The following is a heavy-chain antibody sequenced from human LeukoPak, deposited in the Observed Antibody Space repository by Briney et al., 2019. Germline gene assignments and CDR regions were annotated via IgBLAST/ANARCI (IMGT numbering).Heavy chain of an antibody. J-gene: IGHJ4*02. V-gene: IGHV1-2*02. D-gene: IGHD4-17*01. CDR1: GYTFTAYY. CDR2: INPNSGGT. Sequence: ASVKVSCTASGYTFTAYYMHWVRQAPGQGLEWMGWINPNSGGTDYAQKFQGRVTMNRDTSITTAYVELSGLRSDDTAVYYCARLVTQGDYGDYYDFDYWGQGTLVTVSS. CDR3: ARLVTQGDYGDYYDFDY.